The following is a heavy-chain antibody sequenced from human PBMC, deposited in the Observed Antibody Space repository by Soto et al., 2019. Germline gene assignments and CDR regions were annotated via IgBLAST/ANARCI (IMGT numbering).Heavy chain of an antibody. CDR1: GYTFTSYD. V-gene: IGHV1-8*01. J-gene: IGHJ6*03. D-gene: IGHD2-8*01. CDR3: ASSRAQIIRYCTNGVCSPGNYYYYMDV. CDR2: MNPNSGNT. Sequence: ASVKVSCKASGYTFTSYDINWVRQATGQGLEWMGWMNPNSGNTGYAQKFQGRVTMTRNTSISTAYVELSSLRSEDTAVYYYASSRAQIIRYCTNGVCSPGNYYYYMDVWGKGTTVTVSS.